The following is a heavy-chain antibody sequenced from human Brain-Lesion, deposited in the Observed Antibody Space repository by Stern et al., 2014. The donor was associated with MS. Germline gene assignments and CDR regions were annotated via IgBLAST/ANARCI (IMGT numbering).Heavy chain of an antibody. Sequence: VQLVESGPGLVKPSQTLSLTCTVSGGSISSGSYYWNWIRQPAGKGLEWIGRMYSSGSINYNTSLKSRVTIAGDTSKNQFSRKVTSVTAADTAVYYCARETGGYTYGDTDFFDFWGQGALVTVSS. CDR3: ARETGGYTYGDTDFFDF. V-gene: IGHV4-61*02. D-gene: IGHD5-18*01. CDR2: MYSSGSI. J-gene: IGHJ4*02. CDR1: GGSISSGSYY.